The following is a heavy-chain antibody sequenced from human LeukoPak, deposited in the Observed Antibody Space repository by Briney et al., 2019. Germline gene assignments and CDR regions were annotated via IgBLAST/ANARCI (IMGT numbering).Heavy chain of an antibody. J-gene: IGHJ6*02. Sequence: SVSLSCTASGGTFSSYARSWVRQPPGKGLEWMGGIISTFSTAYYAQKFKGRVTITADESTSTAYMELSSLRSEDTAVYYCARDLLSRSAVLRYFDAAEPYYYYYGMDVWGQGTTVTVSS. CDR1: GGTFSSYA. CDR2: IISTFSTA. D-gene: IGHD3-9*01. V-gene: IGHV1-69*01. CDR3: ARDLLSRSAVLRYFDAAEPYYYYYGMDV.